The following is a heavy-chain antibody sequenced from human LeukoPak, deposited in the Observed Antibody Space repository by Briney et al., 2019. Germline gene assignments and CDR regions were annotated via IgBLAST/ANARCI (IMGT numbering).Heavy chain of an antibody. CDR1: GGTFSSYA. CDR3: ARDRQWLESTANFDY. V-gene: IGHV1-69*13. CDR2: IIPIFGTA. Sequence: SVKVSCKASGGTFSSYAISWVRQAPGQGLEWMGEIIPIFGTANYAQKFQGRVTITADESTSTAYMEPSSLRSEDTAVYYCARDRQWLESTANFDYWGQGTLVTVSS. J-gene: IGHJ4*02. D-gene: IGHD6-19*01.